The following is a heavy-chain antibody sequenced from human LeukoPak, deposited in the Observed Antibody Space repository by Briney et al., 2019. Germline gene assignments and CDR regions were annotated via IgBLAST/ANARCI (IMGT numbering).Heavy chain of an antibody. V-gene: IGHV1-69*05. Sequence: SVKVSCKASGDTFSNYGLSWVRQAPGHGLEWMGRIMPISGIANYAQKFQDRVTINTDESTSTVYMELNSLRSEDTAVYYCARDLYYYDSGGPDYWGQGTLVSVSS. CDR2: IMPISGIA. D-gene: IGHD3-22*01. CDR1: GDTFSNYG. CDR3: ARDLYYYDSGGPDY. J-gene: IGHJ4*02.